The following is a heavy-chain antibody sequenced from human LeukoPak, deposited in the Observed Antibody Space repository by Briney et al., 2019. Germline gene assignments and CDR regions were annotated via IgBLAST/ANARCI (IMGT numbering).Heavy chain of an antibody. Sequence: SETLSLTCAVYGGSFSGYYWSWIRQPPGKGLEWIGEINHSGSINYNPSLKSRVTISVDTSKNQFSLKLSSVTAADTAVHYCASLAVVPAAIRARSKNNWFDPWGQGTLVTVSS. CDR2: INHSGSI. V-gene: IGHV4-34*01. CDR1: GGSFSGYY. CDR3: ASLAVVPAAIRARSKNNWFDP. D-gene: IGHD2-2*01. J-gene: IGHJ5*02.